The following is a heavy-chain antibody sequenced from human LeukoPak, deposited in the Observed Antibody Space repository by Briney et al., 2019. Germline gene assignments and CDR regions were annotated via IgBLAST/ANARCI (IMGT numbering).Heavy chain of an antibody. CDR1: AYTFTSYA. CDR3: TRVQSAYCSSSSCYWGYFDY. CDR2: INAGNGNT. V-gene: IGHV1-3*01. D-gene: IGHD2-2*01. J-gene: IGHJ4*02. Sequence: PSASVTVSCKASAYTFTSYAMHWVRQAPGQRPEWMGWINAGNGNTKYSQKFQGRVTITRDTSASTAYMELSSLRPEDTAVYYCTRVQSAYCSSSSCYWGYFDYWGQGTLVTVSS.